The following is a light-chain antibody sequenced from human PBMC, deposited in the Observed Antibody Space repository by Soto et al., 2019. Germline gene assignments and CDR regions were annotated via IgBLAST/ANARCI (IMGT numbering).Light chain of an antibody. V-gene: IGLV2-8*01. Sequence: QSALTQPPSASGSPGQSVTISCTGTSSDVGGYNYVSWYQQYPGTAPKLIIYEVTSRPSGVPDRFSGSKSGNTASLTVSGLQAEDEAHYYCCSYAGMSRPLFGAGTKATVL. CDR3: CSYAGMSRPL. J-gene: IGLJ3*02. CDR1: SSDVGGYNY. CDR2: EVT.